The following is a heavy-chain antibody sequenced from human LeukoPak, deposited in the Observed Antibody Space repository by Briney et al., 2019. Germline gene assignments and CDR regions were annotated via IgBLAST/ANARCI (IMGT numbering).Heavy chain of an antibody. Sequence: QTGGSLRLSCAASGFTVSSNYMSWVRQAPGKGLEWVSVIYSGASTYYVDSVKGRFTISRDNSKTTLYIQMKSLRAEDTAVYYCARESSNGYFLPYWGKGTLVTVSS. CDR1: GFTVSSNY. V-gene: IGHV3-66*02. J-gene: IGHJ4*02. CDR3: ARESSNGYFLPY. CDR2: IYSGAST. D-gene: IGHD3-22*01.